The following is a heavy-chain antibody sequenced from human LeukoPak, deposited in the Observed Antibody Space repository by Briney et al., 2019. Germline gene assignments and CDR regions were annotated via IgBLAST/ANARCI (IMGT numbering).Heavy chain of an antibody. CDR3: ARERQDSSGHVSAFDI. CDR1: GGSIRSYY. CDR2: IDNSGST. Sequence: SETLSLTCTVSGGSIRSYYWSWIRQPPGKGLEWIGYIDNSGSTNYNPSLKSRVTISVDTSKNQFSLKLSSVTAADTAVYYCARERQDSSGHVSAFDIWGQGTMVTVSS. V-gene: IGHV4-59*01. J-gene: IGHJ3*02. D-gene: IGHD6-19*01.